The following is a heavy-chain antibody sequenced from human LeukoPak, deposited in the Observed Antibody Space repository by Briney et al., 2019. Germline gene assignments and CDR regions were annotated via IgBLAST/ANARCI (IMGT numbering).Heavy chain of an antibody. CDR1: GGSISSYY. CDR3: ARGYSSSWLSYYYYYMDV. CDR2: IFYSGST. Sequence: SETLSLTCTVSGGSISSYYWSWIRQPPGKGLEWIGYIFYSGSTNYNPSLKRRVTISVDTSKNQFSLKLSSVTAADTAVYYCARGYSSSWLSYYYYYMDVWGKGTTVTISS. V-gene: IGHV4-59*01. J-gene: IGHJ6*03. D-gene: IGHD6-13*01.